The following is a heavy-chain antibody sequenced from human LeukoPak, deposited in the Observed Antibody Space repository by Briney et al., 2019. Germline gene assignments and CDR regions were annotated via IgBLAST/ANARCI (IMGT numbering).Heavy chain of an antibody. CDR3: ARVGLQPAIPGDV. Sequence: SVKASCKASGGTFSSYAISWVRQAPGQGLEWMGRIIPIFGTANYAQKFQGRVTITTDESTSTAYMELSSLRSEDTAVYYCARVGLQPAIPGDVWGKGTTVTVSS. V-gene: IGHV1-69*05. D-gene: IGHD2-21*01. J-gene: IGHJ6*04. CDR2: IIPIFGTA. CDR1: GGTFSSYA.